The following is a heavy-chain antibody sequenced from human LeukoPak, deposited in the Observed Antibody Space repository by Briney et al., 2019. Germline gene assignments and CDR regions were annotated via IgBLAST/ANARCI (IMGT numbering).Heavy chain of an antibody. CDR3: AGGLDSRKMAY. CDR2: IYYRGST. CDR1: GGSISSGDYY. D-gene: IGHD5-24*01. Sequence: SQTLSLTCTVSGGSISSGDYYWSWIRQYPGKGLEWIACIYYRGSTSYNPSLESRLTISLDTSKNQFSLKLSSVTAADTAVYYCAGGLDSRKMAYWGQGTRFTVSS. V-gene: IGHV4-31*03. J-gene: IGHJ4*02.